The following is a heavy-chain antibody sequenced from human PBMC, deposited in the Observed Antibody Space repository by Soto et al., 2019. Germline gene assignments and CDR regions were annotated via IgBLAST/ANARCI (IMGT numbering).Heavy chain of an antibody. CDR1: GFTFSDYY. J-gene: IGHJ3*02. V-gene: IGHV3-11*05. D-gene: IGHD3-9*01. CDR3: ARDADILTGSDAFDI. Sequence: GGSLRLSCAASGFTFSDYYMSWIRQAPGKGLEWVSYIGSSSSYTNYADSVKGRFTISRDSAKNSLYLQMNSLRAEDTAVYYCARDADILTGSDAFDIWGQGTMVTVSS. CDR2: IGSSSSYT.